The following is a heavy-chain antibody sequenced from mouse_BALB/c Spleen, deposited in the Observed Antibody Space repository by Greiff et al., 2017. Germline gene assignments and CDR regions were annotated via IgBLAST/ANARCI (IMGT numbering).Heavy chain of an antibody. V-gene: IGHV1S127*01. J-gene: IGHJ3*01. D-gene: IGHD1-1*01. CDR2: IDPSDSYT. CDR1: GYTFTSYW. CDR3: TRGRNITTVVGDPAWFAY. Sequence: QVQLQQPGAELVKPGASVKMSCKASGYTFTSYWMHWVKQRPGQGLEWIGVIDPSDSYTSYNQKFKGKATLTVDTSSSTAYMQLSSLTSEDSAVYYCTRGRNITTVVGDPAWFAYWGQGTLVTVSA.